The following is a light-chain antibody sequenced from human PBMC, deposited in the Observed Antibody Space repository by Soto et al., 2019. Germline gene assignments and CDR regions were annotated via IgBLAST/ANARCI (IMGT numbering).Light chain of an antibody. J-gene: IGLJ3*02. CDR2: DND. CDR3: GTWDISLSGGV. CDR1: SSNIGNRF. V-gene: IGLV1-51*01. Sequence: QSALTQPPSVSAAPGQKVTISCSGSSSNIGNRFVSWYQHLPGTAPKLLIYDNDKRPSGIPDRFSGSKSGTSATLDITGLQTGDEADYYCGTWDISLSGGVFGGGTKVTVL.